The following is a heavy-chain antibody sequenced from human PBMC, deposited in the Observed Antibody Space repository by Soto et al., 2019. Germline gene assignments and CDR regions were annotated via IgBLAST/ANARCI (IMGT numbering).Heavy chain of an antibody. V-gene: IGHV4-39*01. J-gene: IGHJ4*02. CDR1: GGSISGDY. CDR2: IYYSGRT. Sequence: QLQLQESGPGLVKPSETLSLTCTVSGGSISGDYWGWIRQPPGKGLEWIATIYYSGRTFYNPSLESRVTIYVDTSRDQFSLMLTSVTAADTAVYYCARLPRTTTSGSGTDFWGQGTLVTVSS. CDR3: ARLPRTTTSGSGTDF. D-gene: IGHD3-10*01.